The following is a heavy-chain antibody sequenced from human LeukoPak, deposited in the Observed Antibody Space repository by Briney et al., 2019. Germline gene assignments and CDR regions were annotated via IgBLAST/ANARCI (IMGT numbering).Heavy chain of an antibody. Sequence: PGGSLRLSCAASGFTFSSYWMHWVRQAPGKGLEWVSYISSSGSTIYYADSVKGRFTISRDNAKNSLYLQMNSLRAEDTAVYYCAISSGWYPRFDYWGQGTLVTVSS. J-gene: IGHJ4*02. V-gene: IGHV3-48*04. CDR1: GFTFSSYW. CDR3: AISSGWYPRFDY. CDR2: ISSSGSTI. D-gene: IGHD6-19*01.